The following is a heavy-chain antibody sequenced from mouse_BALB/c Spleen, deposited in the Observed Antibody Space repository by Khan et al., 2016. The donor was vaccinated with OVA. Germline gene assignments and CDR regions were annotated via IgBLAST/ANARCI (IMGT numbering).Heavy chain of an antibody. J-gene: IGHJ2*01. CDR1: GYSITSGYV. D-gene: IGHD1-2*01. CDR2: ISYSGST. V-gene: IGHV3-2*02. Sequence: VQLQQSGPGLVKPSQSLSLTCTVTGYSITSGYVWNWIRQFPGNKLEWMGYISYSGSTNYNPSLKSRIPITRDTSKNQFFLQLNSVTTEDTATYYCAGTARIKYWGQGTTLTVSS. CDR3: AGTARIKY.